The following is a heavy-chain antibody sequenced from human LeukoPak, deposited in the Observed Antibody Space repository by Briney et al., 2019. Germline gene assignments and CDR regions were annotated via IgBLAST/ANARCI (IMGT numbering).Heavy chain of an antibody. Sequence: GESLKISCKGSGYSFTSYWIGWVRQMPGKGLEWMGIIYPNDSDTRYSPSFQGQVTISADKSISTAYLQWSSLKASDTAMYYCARRRDLYSGSYYPFDYWGQGTLVTVSS. CDR3: ARRRDLYSGSYYPFDY. V-gene: IGHV5-51*01. D-gene: IGHD1-26*01. CDR1: GYSFTSYW. CDR2: IYPNDSDT. J-gene: IGHJ4*02.